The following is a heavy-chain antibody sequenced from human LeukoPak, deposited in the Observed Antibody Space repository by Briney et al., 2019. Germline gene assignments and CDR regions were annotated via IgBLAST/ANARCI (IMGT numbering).Heavy chain of an antibody. CDR3: ARTDSSGYPYYFDY. CDR2: IYHSGST. D-gene: IGHD3-22*01. Sequence: SETLSLTCTVSGYSISSGYYWGWIRQPPGKGLEWIGSIYHSGSTYYNPSLKRRVTISVDTSKNQFSLKLSSVTAADTAVYYCARTDSSGYPYYFDYWGQGTLVTVSS. V-gene: IGHV4-38-2*02. CDR1: GYSISSGYY. J-gene: IGHJ4*02.